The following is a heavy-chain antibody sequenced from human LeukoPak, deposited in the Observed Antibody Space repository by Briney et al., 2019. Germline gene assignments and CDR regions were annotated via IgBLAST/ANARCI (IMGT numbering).Heavy chain of an antibody. Sequence: PGRSLRLSCAASGFTFSSYGMHWVRQAPGKGLEWVAVIWYDGSNKYYADSVKGRFTISRDNSKNTLYLQMNSLRAEDTAVYYCAKDGPAAAASTWNYDYYYYMDIWGKGTTVTVSS. J-gene: IGHJ6*03. CDR2: IWYDGSNK. CDR3: AKDGPAAAASTWNYDYYYYMDI. D-gene: IGHD6-13*01. V-gene: IGHV3-33*06. CDR1: GFTFSSYG.